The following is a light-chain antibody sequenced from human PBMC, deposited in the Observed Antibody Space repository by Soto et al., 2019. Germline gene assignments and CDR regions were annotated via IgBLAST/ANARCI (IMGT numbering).Light chain of an antibody. CDR3: QQSYSTSWT. Sequence: DIPMTQSPSSLSASVGDRVTITCRASQTISAFLHWYQQKPGKAPKLVIYAASRLQSGVPSRFTGSGSGTEFTLTISSLQPEDSATYYCQQSYSTSWTFGQGTKVEIK. CDR1: QTISAF. V-gene: IGKV1-39*01. J-gene: IGKJ1*01. CDR2: AAS.